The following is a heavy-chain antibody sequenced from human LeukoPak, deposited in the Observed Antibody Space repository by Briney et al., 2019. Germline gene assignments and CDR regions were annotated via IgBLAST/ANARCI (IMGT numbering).Heavy chain of an antibody. D-gene: IGHD3-10*01. CDR2: INHSGKT. Sequence: SETLCLTCAVYGGSLSGYYWSWIRQPPGKRLEWSGEINHSGKTNYNPSLKSRVSISVDTSKTQFSLKLSSGTAADTDVYYCARARYYYGSGTDRWRFGPWGQGTLVTVSS. V-gene: IGHV4-34*01. CDR1: GGSLSGYY. CDR3: ARARYYYGSGTDRWRFGP. J-gene: IGHJ5*02.